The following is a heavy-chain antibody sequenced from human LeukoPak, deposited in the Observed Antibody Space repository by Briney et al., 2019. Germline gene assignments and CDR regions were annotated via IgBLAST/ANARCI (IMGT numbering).Heavy chain of an antibody. J-gene: IGHJ2*01. CDR1: GASITSYY. V-gene: IGHV4-4*07. Sequence: SETLSLTCTVSGASITSYYWSWIRQPAGKGLEWIGRMYTSGSTNYNPSLQSRVTTSLDKSKNQFSLKLNSVTAADTAVYYCARESREDWYFDLWGRGTLVTVSS. CDR3: ARESREDWYFDL. CDR2: MYTSGST. D-gene: IGHD3-10*01.